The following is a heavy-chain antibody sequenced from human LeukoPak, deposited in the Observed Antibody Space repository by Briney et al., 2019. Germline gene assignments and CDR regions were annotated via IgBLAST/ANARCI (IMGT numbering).Heavy chain of an antibody. CDR2: IFPDDSDI. Sequence: GESLKISCKGSGYSFTNYWIGWVRQMPGKGLEWMGIIFPDDSDIRYSPSFQGQVSISADKSISTAYLQWSSLKASDTAMYYCARHPPTGYCANGLCYTGRFDYWGQGTLVTVSS. V-gene: IGHV5-51*01. J-gene: IGHJ4*02. CDR3: ARHPPTGYCANGLCYTGRFDY. CDR1: GYSFTNYW. D-gene: IGHD2-8*01.